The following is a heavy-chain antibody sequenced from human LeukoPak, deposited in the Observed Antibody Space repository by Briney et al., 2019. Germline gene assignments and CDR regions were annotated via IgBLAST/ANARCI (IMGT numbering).Heavy chain of an antibody. D-gene: IGHD3-3*01. CDR2: ISSSSSYI. V-gene: IGHV3-21*01. CDR3: AREILDFWSGPPVAFDI. CDR1: GFTFSSYA. Sequence: GGSLRLSCAASGFTFSSYAMSWVRQAPGKGLEWVSSISSSSSYIYYADSVKGRFTISRDNAKNSLYLQMNSLRAEDTAVYYCAREILDFWSGPPVAFDIWGQGTMVTVSS. J-gene: IGHJ3*02.